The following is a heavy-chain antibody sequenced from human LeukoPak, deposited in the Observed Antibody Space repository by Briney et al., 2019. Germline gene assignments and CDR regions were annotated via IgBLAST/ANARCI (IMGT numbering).Heavy chain of an antibody. J-gene: IGHJ4*02. CDR3: ARVKSGYYDSSGYYRFVY. CDR1: GYTFTGYY. V-gene: IGHV1-2*02. CDR2: INPNSGGT. Sequence: ASVKVSCKASGYTFTGYYMHWVRQAPGQGLEWMGWINPNSGGTNYAQKFQGRVTMTRDTSISTAYMELSRLRSDDTAVYYCARVKSGYYDSSGYYRFVYWGQGTLVTVSS. D-gene: IGHD3-22*01.